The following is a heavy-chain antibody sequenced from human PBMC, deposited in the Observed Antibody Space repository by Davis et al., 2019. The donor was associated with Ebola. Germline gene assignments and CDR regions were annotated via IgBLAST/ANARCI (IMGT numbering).Heavy chain of an antibody. CDR2: ISSSSSYI. V-gene: IGHV3-21*01. Sequence: GESLKISCAASGFTFSSYSMNWVRQAPGKGLEWVSSISSSSSYIYYADSVKGRFTISRDNAKNSLYLQMDSLRGDDTAVYYCARVPRAYSSDREGYWGQGTLVTVSS. J-gene: IGHJ4*02. CDR3: ARVPRAYSSDREGY. D-gene: IGHD5-18*01. CDR1: GFTFSSYS.